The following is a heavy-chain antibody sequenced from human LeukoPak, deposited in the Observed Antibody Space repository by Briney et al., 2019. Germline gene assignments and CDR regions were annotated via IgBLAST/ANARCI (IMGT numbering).Heavy chain of an antibody. D-gene: IGHD3-9*01. J-gene: IGHJ4*02. CDR3: ARGSVLTGLFDY. CDR2: MNPNSGNT. Sequence: ASVKVSCKASGYTFTSYDINWVRQATGQGLEWMGWMNPNSGNTGYAQKFQGRVTMTRNTPISTAYMELSSLRSEDTAVYYCARGSVLTGLFDYWGQGTLVTVSS. V-gene: IGHV1-8*01. CDR1: GYTFTSYD.